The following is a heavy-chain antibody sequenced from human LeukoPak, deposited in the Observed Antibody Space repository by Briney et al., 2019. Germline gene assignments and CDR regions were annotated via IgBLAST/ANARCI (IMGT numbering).Heavy chain of an antibody. Sequence: GRSLRLSCAASGFTFSSYGMHWVRQAPGKGLEWVAVIWYDGSNKYYADSVKGRFTISRDNSKNTLYLQMNSLRAEDTAVYYCARERGVRGYSYGFFDYWGQGTLVTVSS. CDR2: IWYDGSNK. J-gene: IGHJ4*02. D-gene: IGHD5-18*01. V-gene: IGHV3-33*01. CDR3: ARERGVRGYSYGFFDY. CDR1: GFTFSSYG.